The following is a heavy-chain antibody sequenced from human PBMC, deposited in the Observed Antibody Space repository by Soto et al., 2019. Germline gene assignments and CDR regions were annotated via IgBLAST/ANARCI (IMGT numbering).Heavy chain of an antibody. CDR3: ARGIPNIVLVPAAKNWFDP. V-gene: IGHV4-61*01. D-gene: IGHD2-2*01. CDR1: GGSISSGSYY. Sequence: SETLSLTCTVSGGSISSGSYYWSWIRQPPGKGQEWIGYIYYSGSTNYNPSLRSRVTISVDTSKNQFSLKLSSVTAADTAVYYCARGIPNIVLVPAAKNWFDPWGQGTLVTVSS. J-gene: IGHJ5*02. CDR2: IYYSGST.